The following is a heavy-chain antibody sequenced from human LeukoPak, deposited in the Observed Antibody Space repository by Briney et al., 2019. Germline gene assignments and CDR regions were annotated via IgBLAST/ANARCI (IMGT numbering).Heavy chain of an antibody. Sequence: SGPALVKPTQTLTLTCSFSGFSLRTRGMCVSWIRQSPGKALEWLARIDWDDDRYYSTSLKTRLTISKDTSKNQVVLTMTNMDPVDTATYYCARLTYCSSTSCYYFDYWGQGTLVTVSS. D-gene: IGHD2-2*01. CDR2: IDWDDDR. J-gene: IGHJ4*02. CDR1: GFSLRTRGMC. CDR3: ARLTYCSSTSCYYFDY. V-gene: IGHV2-70*11.